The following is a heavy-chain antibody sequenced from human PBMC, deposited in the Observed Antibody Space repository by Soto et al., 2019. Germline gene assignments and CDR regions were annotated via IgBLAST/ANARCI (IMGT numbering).Heavy chain of an antibody. Sequence: GGSLRLSCAASGFTFSSYAMSWVRQAPGKGLEWVSAISGSGGSTYYADSVKGRFTISRDNSKNTLYLQMNSLRAEDTAVYYCAKVRATLRYLDCDRHAFDIWGQGTMVIGSS. CDR2: ISGSGGST. J-gene: IGHJ3*02. D-gene: IGHD3-9*01. V-gene: IGHV3-23*01. CDR1: GFTFSSYA. CDR3: AKVRATLRYLDCDRHAFDI.